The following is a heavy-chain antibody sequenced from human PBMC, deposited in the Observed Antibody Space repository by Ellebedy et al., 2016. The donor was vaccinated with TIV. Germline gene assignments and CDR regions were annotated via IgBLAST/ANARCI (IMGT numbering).Heavy chain of an antibody. Sequence: PGGSLRLSCAASGFNFSDYYMTWIRQAPGKGLEWVSYISSRGTYINYADSVKGRFTISRDNFNNTLYLQMNSLRAEDTAVYWCASWDFDYWGQGTLVTVSS. D-gene: IGHD7-27*01. CDR2: ISSRGTYI. CDR1: GFNFSDYY. J-gene: IGHJ4*02. CDR3: ASWDFDY. V-gene: IGHV3-11*06.